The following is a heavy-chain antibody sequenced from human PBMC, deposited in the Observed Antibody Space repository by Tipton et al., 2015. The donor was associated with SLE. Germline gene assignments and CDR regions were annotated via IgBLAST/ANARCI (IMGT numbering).Heavy chain of an antibody. CDR3: ARGGFYGSPKYSMDV. Sequence: TLSLTCTVSGGSITFYHWGWIRQPPGKGLEWIGSIYFSGTTYYNPSLKSRVTISVDTSKNQFSLKLSSVTASDTAVYYCARGGFYGSPKYSMDVWGQGTTGTVSS. J-gene: IGHJ6*02. CDR1: GGSITFYH. D-gene: IGHD2/OR15-2a*01. CDR2: IYFSGTT. V-gene: IGHV4-39*01.